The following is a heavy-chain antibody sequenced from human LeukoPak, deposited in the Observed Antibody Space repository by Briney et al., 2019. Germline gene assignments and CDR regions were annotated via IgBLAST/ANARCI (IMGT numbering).Heavy chain of an antibody. CDR3: ARDGKRYNWNDGPRFDP. D-gene: IGHD1-20*01. Sequence: ASVKVSCKASGYTFTSYDINWVRQATGQGLEWMGWMNPNSGNTGYAQKFQGRVTMTRNTSISTAYMELSSLRSEDTAVYYCARDGKRYNWNDGPRFDPWGQGTLVTVSS. J-gene: IGHJ5*02. CDR1: GYTFTSYD. V-gene: IGHV1-8*01. CDR2: MNPNSGNT.